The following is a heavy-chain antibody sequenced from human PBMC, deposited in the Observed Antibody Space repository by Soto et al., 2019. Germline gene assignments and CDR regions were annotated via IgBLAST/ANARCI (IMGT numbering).Heavy chain of an antibody. CDR3: ARDGVTMVRGVRNYGMDV. D-gene: IGHD3-10*01. CDR1: GFTFSDYY. V-gene: IGHV3-11*05. J-gene: IGHJ6*02. CDR2: ISSSSSYT. Sequence: GGSLRLSCAASGFTFSDYYMSWIRQAPGKGLEWVSYISSSSSYTNYADSVKGRFTISRDNAKNSLYLQMNSLRAEDTAVYYCARDGVTMVRGVRNYGMDVWGQGTTVTVSS.